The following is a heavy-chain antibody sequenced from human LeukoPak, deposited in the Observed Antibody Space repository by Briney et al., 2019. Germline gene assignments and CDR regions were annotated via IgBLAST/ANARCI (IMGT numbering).Heavy chain of an antibody. CDR3: ARVGSIAAAIGPFDP. Sequence: SETLSLTCTVSGGSISSYYWSWIRQPPGKGLEWIGYIYYSGSTNYNPSLKSRVTISVDTPKNQFSLKLSSVTAADTAVYYCARVGSIAAAIGPFDPWGQGTLVTVSS. CDR1: GGSISSYY. CDR2: IYYSGST. V-gene: IGHV4-59*01. J-gene: IGHJ5*02. D-gene: IGHD6-13*01.